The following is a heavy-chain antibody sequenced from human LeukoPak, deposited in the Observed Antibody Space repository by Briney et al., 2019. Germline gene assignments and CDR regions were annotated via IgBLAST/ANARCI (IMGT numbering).Heavy chain of an antibody. V-gene: IGHV4-30-4*01. CDR3: ASEITMVRGVNGGGYFDY. Sequence: SETLSLTCTVSGGSISSGDYYWSWIRQPPGKGLEWIGYIYYSGSTYYNPSLKSRVTISVDTSKNQFSLKLSSVTAADTAVYYCASEITMVRGVNGGGYFDYWGQGTLVTVSS. D-gene: IGHD3-10*01. CDR1: GGSISSGDYY. J-gene: IGHJ4*02. CDR2: IYYSGST.